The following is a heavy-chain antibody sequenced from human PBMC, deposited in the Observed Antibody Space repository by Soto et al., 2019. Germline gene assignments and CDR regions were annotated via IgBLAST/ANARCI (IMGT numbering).Heavy chain of an antibody. CDR3: ARGAWSGPRRSWFDP. CDR2: INPSGGST. D-gene: IGHD3-3*01. V-gene: IGHV1-46*01. Sequence: ASVKVSCKASGYTFTSYYMHWVRQAPGQGLEWMGIINPSGGSTSYAQKFQGRVTMTRDTSTSTVYMELSSLRSEDTAVYYCARGAWSGPRRSWFDPWGQGTLVTVSS. J-gene: IGHJ5*02. CDR1: GYTFTSYY.